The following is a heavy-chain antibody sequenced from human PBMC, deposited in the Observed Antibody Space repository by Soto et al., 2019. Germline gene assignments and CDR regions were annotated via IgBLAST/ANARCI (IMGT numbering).Heavy chain of an antibody. V-gene: IGHV4-39*01. CDR3: ARTYFYGSGRKDYFDY. J-gene: IGHJ4*02. Sequence: PSETLSLTCTVSGGSISSSSYYWGWIRQPPGKGLEWIGSIYYSGSTYYNPSLKSRVTISGDTSKNQFSLKLSSVTAADTAVYYCARTYFYGSGRKDYFDYWGQGALVTVSS. D-gene: IGHD3-10*01. CDR2: IYYSGST. CDR1: GGSISSSSYY.